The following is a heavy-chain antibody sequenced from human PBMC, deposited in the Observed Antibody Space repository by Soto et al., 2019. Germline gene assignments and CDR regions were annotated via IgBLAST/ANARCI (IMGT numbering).Heavy chain of an antibody. D-gene: IGHD4-17*01. CDR1: GGSISSYY. CDR2: IYYSGDT. CDR3: ARDPRYGVLDY. V-gene: IGHV4-59*01. Sequence: SETLSLTCTVSGGSISSYYWSWIRQPPGKGLEWIGYIYYSGDTNYNPSLKSRVTISVDTSKNQFSLSLSSLTAADTAVYYCARDPRYGVLDYWGPAILVTVSS. J-gene: IGHJ4*02.